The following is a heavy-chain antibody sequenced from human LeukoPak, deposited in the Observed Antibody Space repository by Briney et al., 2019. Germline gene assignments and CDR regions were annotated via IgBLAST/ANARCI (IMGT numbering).Heavy chain of an antibody. D-gene: IGHD7-27*01. Sequence: RGSLRLSCAASGFIFSPYAMNWVRQAPGRGLEWVSYISSTYDIYYSDSVRGRFTISRDNAKNSVYLQMNSLRDEGTAVYYCVRDHKWGFDFWGQGTLVAVSS. CDR2: ISSTYDI. CDR3: VRDHKWGFDF. J-gene: IGHJ4*02. CDR1: GFIFSPYA. V-gene: IGHV3-48*02.